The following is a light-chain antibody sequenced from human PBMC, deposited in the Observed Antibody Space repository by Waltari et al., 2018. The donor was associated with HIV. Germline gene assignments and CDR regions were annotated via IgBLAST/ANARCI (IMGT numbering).Light chain of an antibody. CDR2: ANH. V-gene: IGLV6-57*01. CDR3: QTYDDSGVV. J-gene: IGLJ2*01. Sequence: NLILTQPPSVSESPGKPVTISCTGGSVHLDTNFVQRYLLRPGSYTHTIIYANHQRPSGVPDRFSGSIDSSSNSASLTISGLRSEDEADYYCQTYDDSGVVFGGGTKLTVL. CDR1: SVHLDTNF.